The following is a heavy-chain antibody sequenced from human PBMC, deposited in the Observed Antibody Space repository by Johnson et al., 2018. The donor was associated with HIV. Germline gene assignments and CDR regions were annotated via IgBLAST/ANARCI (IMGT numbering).Heavy chain of an antibody. Sequence: MLLVESGGGLVQPGGSLRLSCAASGITVSSSYMSWVRQAPGKGLEWVSVIYSGGNTYYADSVRGRFTISRDNAKNSLYVQMNGLRVEDSALYYCARAAFYYDPSGYLTRPRAFDIWGQGTMVTVSS. CDR1: GITVSSSY. V-gene: IGHV3-66*02. D-gene: IGHD3-22*01. CDR2: IYSGGNT. J-gene: IGHJ3*02. CDR3: ARAAFYYDPSGYLTRPRAFDI.